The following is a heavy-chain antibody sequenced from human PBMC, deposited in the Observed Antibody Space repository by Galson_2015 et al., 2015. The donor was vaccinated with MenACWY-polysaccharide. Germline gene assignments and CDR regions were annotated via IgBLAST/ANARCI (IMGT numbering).Heavy chain of an antibody. J-gene: IGHJ4*02. V-gene: IGHV3-23*01. CDR3: ATHPKGTDSRWYDY. Sequence: SLRLSCAASGFDFSSYAMSWVRQAPGKRLEWVSTMSGRRGYTYYADSVKGRFTISRDNSKNTLYLQMNNLRADDTAKYSCATHPKGTDSRWYDYWGQGTLVTVSS. CDR2: MSGRRGYT. D-gene: IGHD3-22*01. CDR1: GFDFSSYA.